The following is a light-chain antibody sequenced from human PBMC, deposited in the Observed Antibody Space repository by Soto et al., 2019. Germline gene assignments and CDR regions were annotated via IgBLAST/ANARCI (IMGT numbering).Light chain of an antibody. CDR1: QSISSSY. Sequence: EIVLTQSPGTLSLSPGERATLSCRASQSISSSYLAWYQQKSGQAPRLLIYGASSSASGIPDRFSGSGSGTDFTLTISRLEPEDFAVYYCQQYGSSPWTFGQATKVEIK. CDR2: GAS. V-gene: IGKV3-20*01. CDR3: QQYGSSPWT. J-gene: IGKJ1*01.